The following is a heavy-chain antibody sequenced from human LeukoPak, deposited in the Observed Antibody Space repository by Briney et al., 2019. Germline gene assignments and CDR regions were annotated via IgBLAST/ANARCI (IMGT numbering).Heavy chain of an antibody. Sequence: SVKVSCKASGGTFSSYAISWVRQAPGQGLEWMGGIIPIFGTANYTQKFQGRVTITADESTSTAYMELSSLRSEDTAVYYCARDHPEPRARNWNYRSNWFDPWGLGTLVTVSS. V-gene: IGHV1-69*01. CDR2: IIPIFGTA. CDR1: GGTFSSYA. J-gene: IGHJ5*02. CDR3: ARDHPEPRARNWNYRSNWFDP. D-gene: IGHD1-7*01.